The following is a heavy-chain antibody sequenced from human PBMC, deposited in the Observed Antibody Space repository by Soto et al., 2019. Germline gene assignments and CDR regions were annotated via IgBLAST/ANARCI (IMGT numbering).Heavy chain of an antibody. CDR2: IIPIFGTA. CDR1: GGTFSSYA. V-gene: IGHV1-69*13. D-gene: IGHD3-10*01. J-gene: IGHJ3*02. Sequence: ASVKVSCKASGGTFSSYAISWVRQAPGQGLEWMGGIIPIFGTANYAQKLQGRVTITADESTSTAYMELSSLRSEDTAVYYCARGTRGSVLLDAFDIWGQGTMVTVS. CDR3: ARGTRGSVLLDAFDI.